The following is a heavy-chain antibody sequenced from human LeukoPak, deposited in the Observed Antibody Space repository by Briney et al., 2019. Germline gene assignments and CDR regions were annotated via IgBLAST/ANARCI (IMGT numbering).Heavy chain of an antibody. J-gene: IGHJ4*02. CDR3: AKSHSEAQRGYFDY. CDR1: GFTFSTFA. Sequence: GGSLRLSCAASGFTFSTFAMNWVRQAPGKGLEWVASFGGSGGSIYYADSVKGRFTISRDNSRDTLYVQMHSLRAEDAAVYYCAKSHSEAQRGYFDYWGQGTLVTVSS. V-gene: IGHV3-23*01. D-gene: IGHD5-24*01. CDR2: FGGSGGSI.